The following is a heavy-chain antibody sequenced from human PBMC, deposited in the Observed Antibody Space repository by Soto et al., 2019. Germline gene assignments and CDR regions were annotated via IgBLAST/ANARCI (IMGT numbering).Heavy chain of an antibody. CDR2: INPNSGGT. Sequence: ASVKVSCKASGYTFTGYYMHWVRQAPGQGLEWMGWINPNSGGTNYAQKFQGWVTMTRDTSISTAYMELSRLRSDDTAVYYCARDRVTVAGKLENWFDPWGQGTLVTVSS. D-gene: IGHD6-19*01. V-gene: IGHV1-2*04. CDR1: GYTFTGYY. J-gene: IGHJ5*02. CDR3: ARDRVTVAGKLENWFDP.